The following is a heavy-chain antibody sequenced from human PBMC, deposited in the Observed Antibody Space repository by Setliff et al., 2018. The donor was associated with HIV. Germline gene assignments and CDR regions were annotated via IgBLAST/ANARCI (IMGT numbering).Heavy chain of an antibody. J-gene: IGHJ6*03. D-gene: IGHD6-19*01. V-gene: IGHV4-39*07. CDR2: INHIGNT. CDR3: ARVPSSGWYGGHHYMDV. CDR1: DDSISRSSYY. Sequence: PSETLSLTCTVTDDSISRSSYYWAWIRQSPGKGLEWIGEINHIGNTNYNPSLKSRVTISLDTSKQQFSLKLTSLTAADTAVYFCARVPSSGWYGGHHYMDVWGKGATVTVSS.